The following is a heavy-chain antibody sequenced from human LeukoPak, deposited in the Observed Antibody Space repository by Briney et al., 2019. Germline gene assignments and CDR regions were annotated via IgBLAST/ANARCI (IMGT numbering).Heavy chain of an antibody. J-gene: IGHJ4*02. CDR3: AAGTAADY. D-gene: IGHD6-13*01. Sequence: GGSLRLPCVVSGIPFGDYYMNWIRQAPGKGLEWISYISSSSSYTDYADSVKGRFTISRDNAKNSLYLQMDSLTVDDTAVYYCAAGTAADYWGQGTLVTVSS. CDR1: GIPFGDYY. CDR2: ISSSSSYT. V-gene: IGHV3-11*03.